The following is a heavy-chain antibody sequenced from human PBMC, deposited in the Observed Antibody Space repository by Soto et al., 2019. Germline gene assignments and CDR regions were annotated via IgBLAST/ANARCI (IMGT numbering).Heavy chain of an antibody. CDR3: ARVLAVTKNYFDY. V-gene: IGHV4-31*03. Sequence: PSETLSLTCTVSGGSISSGGYYWSWIRQHPGKGLEWIGYIYYSGSTYYNPSLKSRVTISVDTSKNQFSLKLSSVTAADTAVYYCARVLAVTKNYFDYWGQGTLVTVSS. D-gene: IGHD4-17*01. CDR1: GGSISSGGYY. CDR2: IYYSGST. J-gene: IGHJ4*02.